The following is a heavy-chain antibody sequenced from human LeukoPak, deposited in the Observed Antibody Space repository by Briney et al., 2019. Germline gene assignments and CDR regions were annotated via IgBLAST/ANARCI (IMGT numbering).Heavy chain of an antibody. V-gene: IGHV3-48*04. D-gene: IGHD4-23*01. CDR1: GFIFSSYG. Sequence: GGSLRLSCAASGFIFSSYGMHWVRQAPGKGLEWVSYISSSGSTIYYADSVKGRFTISRDNAKNSLYLQMNSLRAEDTAVYYCAGDGVDYGGQYFQYWGQGTLVTVSS. CDR3: AGDGVDYGGQYFQY. J-gene: IGHJ1*01. CDR2: ISSSGSTI.